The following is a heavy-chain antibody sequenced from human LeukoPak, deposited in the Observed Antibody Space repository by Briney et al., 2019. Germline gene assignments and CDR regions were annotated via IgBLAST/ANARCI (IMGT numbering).Heavy chain of an antibody. CDR3: ARALWGARSFDY. CDR2: ISSSGSTI. Sequence: PGGSLRLSCAASGFTFSSYEMNLVRQAPGKGLEWVSYISSSGSTIYYADSVKGRFTISRDNAKNSLYLQMNSLRAEDTAVYYCARALWGARSFDYWGQGTLVTVSS. V-gene: IGHV3-48*03. J-gene: IGHJ4*02. D-gene: IGHD7-27*01. CDR1: GFTFSSYE.